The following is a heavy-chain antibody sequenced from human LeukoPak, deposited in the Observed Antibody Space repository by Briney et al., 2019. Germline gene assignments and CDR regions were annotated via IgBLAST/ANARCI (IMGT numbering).Heavy chain of an antibody. CDR2: ISDSGGGT. CDR3: AKVGVGWVAFEY. D-gene: IGHD3-16*01. J-gene: IGHJ4*02. V-gene: IGHV3-23*01. CDR1: GFTFSNFA. Sequence: GGTLRLSCAASGFTFSNFAMSWVRQAPGKGLQWVSAISDSGGGTFYADSVKGRFTISRDNSKNTLYLQMNSLRAEDTAVYYCAKVGVGWVAFEYWGQGTLVTVSS.